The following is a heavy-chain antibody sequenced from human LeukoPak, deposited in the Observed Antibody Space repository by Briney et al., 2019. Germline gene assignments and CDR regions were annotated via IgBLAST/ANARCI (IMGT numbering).Heavy chain of an antibody. J-gene: IGHJ3*02. D-gene: IGHD3-22*01. Sequence: GGSLRLSCAASGFTFSSYSMNWVRQAPGKGLEWVSYISSSSTIYYADSVKGRFTISRDNAKNSLYLQMNSLRAEDTAVYYCAKDRHYYDSSGPRPDIWGQGTMVTVSS. CDR3: AKDRHYYDSSGPRPDI. CDR1: GFTFSSYS. CDR2: ISSSSTI. V-gene: IGHV3-48*04.